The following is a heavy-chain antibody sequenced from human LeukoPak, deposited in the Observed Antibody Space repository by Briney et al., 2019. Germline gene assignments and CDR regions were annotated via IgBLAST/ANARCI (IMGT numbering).Heavy chain of an antibody. J-gene: IGHJ4*02. Sequence: SETLSLTCTVSGGSISSYYWSWIRQPPGKGLEWIGYIYYSGSTSYNPSLKSRVTISVDTSKNQFSLKLSSVTAADTAVYYCARGLYSSSWYPNNWGQGTLVTVSS. CDR1: GGSISSYY. D-gene: IGHD6-13*01. V-gene: IGHV4-59*08. CDR2: IYYSGST. CDR3: ARGLYSSSWYPNN.